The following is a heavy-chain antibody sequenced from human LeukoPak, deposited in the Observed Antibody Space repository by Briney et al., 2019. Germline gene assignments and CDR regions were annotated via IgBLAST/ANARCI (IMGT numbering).Heavy chain of an antibody. Sequence: PGGSLRLSCAASGFSLSSYWMHWVRQAPGKGLEWVSAISGSGGSTYYADSVKGRFTISRDNSKNTLYLQMNSLRAEDTAVYYCAKDRSVVGATTGFDYWGQGTLVTVSS. J-gene: IGHJ4*02. D-gene: IGHD1-26*01. CDR3: AKDRSVVGATTGFDY. CDR2: ISGSGGST. CDR1: GFSLSSYW. V-gene: IGHV3-23*01.